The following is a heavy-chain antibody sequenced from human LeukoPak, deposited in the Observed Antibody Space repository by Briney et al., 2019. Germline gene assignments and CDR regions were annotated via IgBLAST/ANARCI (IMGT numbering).Heavy chain of an antibody. CDR1: GFTFSDHY. V-gene: IGHV3-72*01. Sequence: GGSLRLSCAASGFTFSDHYMDWFGKAPGKGLEWFGRPRNKANSYTTEYAASVRGRFTISRDDSKNSLYLQMNSLKIEDTAVYYCAREGFSNSPLDYWGQGTLVTVSS. J-gene: IGHJ4*02. CDR2: PRNKANSYTT. D-gene: IGHD4-11*01. CDR3: AREGFSNSPLDY.